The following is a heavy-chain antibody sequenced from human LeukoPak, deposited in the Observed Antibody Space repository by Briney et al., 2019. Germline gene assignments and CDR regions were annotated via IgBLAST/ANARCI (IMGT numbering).Heavy chain of an antibody. Sequence: SETLSLTCTVSGGSISSYYWSWIRQPPGKGLEWIGYIYYSGSTNYNPSLKSRVTISVDTSKNQFSLKLSSVTAADTAVYYCARGGLSYDSSGESWFDPWGQGTLVTVSS. D-gene: IGHD3-22*01. CDR1: GGSISSYY. CDR3: ARGGLSYDSSGESWFDP. J-gene: IGHJ5*02. V-gene: IGHV4-59*01. CDR2: IYYSGST.